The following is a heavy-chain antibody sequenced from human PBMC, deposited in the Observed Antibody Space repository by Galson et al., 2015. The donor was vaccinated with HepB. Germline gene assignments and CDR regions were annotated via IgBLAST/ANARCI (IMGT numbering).Heavy chain of an antibody. CDR3: AKEAGP. V-gene: IGHV5-51*01. J-gene: IGHJ5*02. CDR1: GDSFSNYW. Sequence: QSGAEVKKPGESLTISCKDSGDSFSNYWIGWVRQMPGKGLEWMGLIYLDDSDTRYSPSFQGQVTISADKSISTAYLQWSSLRASDTATYYCAKEAGPWGQGTLVTVSS. CDR2: IYLDDSDT.